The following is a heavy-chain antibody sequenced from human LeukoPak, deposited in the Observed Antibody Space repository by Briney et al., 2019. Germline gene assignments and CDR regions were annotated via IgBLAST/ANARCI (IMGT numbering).Heavy chain of an antibody. CDR1: GGSICSFH. D-gene: IGHD3-10*01. Sequence: PSETLSLTCTVSGGSICSFHWSWLRQPPGKGLEWIGYIYNSVITNSNPSLKSRVTISVDTSKNQFSLKLGSLTAADTAIYYCARVSGGSGSGPVDYWGQGTLVTVSS. J-gene: IGHJ4*02. CDR2: IYNSVIT. CDR3: ARVSGGSGSGPVDY. V-gene: IGHV4-59*01.